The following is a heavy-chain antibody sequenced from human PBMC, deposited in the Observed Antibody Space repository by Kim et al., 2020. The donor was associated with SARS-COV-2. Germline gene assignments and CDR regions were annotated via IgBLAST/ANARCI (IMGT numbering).Heavy chain of an antibody. D-gene: IGHD3-10*01. J-gene: IGHJ3*02. CDR1: GGSISSSSYY. CDR2: IYYSGST. Sequence: SETLSLACTVSGGSISSSSYYWGWIRQPPGKGLEWIGSIYYSGSTYYNPSLKSRVTISVDTSENQFSLKLSSVTAADTAVYYCALLWFGEFPQRDAFDIWGQGTMVTVSS. V-gene: IGHV4-39*01. CDR3: ALLWFGEFPQRDAFDI.